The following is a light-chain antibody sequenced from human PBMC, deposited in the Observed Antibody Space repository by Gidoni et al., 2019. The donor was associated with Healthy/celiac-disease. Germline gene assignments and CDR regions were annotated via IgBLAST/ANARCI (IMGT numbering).Light chain of an antibody. V-gene: IGKV1-39*01. CDR1: QSISSY. J-gene: IGKJ4*01. Sequence: DIQMTQSPSSLSASVGDRVTITCRASQSISSYLNWYQQKPGKAPKLLSYAASSLQSGVPSRFSGSGSGTDVTLTISSLQPEDFATYYCQQSYSTPRAFGGGTKVEIK. CDR2: AAS. CDR3: QQSYSTPRA.